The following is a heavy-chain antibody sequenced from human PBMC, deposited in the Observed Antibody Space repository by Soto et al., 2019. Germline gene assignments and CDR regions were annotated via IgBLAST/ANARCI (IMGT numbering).Heavy chain of an antibody. Sequence: EVQLLESGGGLVQPGGSLRLSCAASGFTFSSYAMSWVRQAPGKGLEWVSAISGSGGSTYYADSVKGRFTISRDNSKNTLYLQMNSLRAEDTAVYYCAKDGARPASWGIYYGMDVWGQGTTVTVSS. CDR2: ISGSGGST. CDR3: AKDGARPASWGIYYGMDV. D-gene: IGHD7-27*01. CDR1: GFTFSSYA. J-gene: IGHJ6*02. V-gene: IGHV3-23*01.